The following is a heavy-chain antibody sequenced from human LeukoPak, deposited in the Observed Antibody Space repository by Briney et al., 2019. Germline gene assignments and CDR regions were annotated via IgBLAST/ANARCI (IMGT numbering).Heavy chain of an antibody. CDR2: INHSGST. J-gene: IGHJ5*02. D-gene: IGHD5-24*01. Sequence: SSETLSLTCAVYGGPFSGYYWSWIRQPPGKGLEWIGEINHSGSTNYNPSLKSRVTISVDTSKNQFSLKLSSVTAADTAVYYCARQARKMATIFSLSSGRFDPWGQGTLVTVSS. CDR1: GGPFSGYY. V-gene: IGHV4-34*01. CDR3: ARQARKMATIFSLSSGRFDP.